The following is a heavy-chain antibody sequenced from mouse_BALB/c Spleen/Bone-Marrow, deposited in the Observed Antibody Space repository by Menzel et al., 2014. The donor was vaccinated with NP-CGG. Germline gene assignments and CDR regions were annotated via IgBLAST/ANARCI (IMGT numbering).Heavy chain of an antibody. CDR3: ARPYYRYALGWFAC. CDR1: GFTFSDYY. V-gene: IGHV5-12*02. D-gene: IGHD2-14*01. Sequence: EVHLVESGGGLVQPGGSLELSCATSGFTFSDYYMYWVRQTPEKRLEWVAYISYGGGSTYFPDTVKGRFTISRDNAKNTLYLQMSRLKSEDTAMYYCARPYYRYALGWFACWGQGTLVTVSA. CDR2: ISYGGGST. J-gene: IGHJ3*01.